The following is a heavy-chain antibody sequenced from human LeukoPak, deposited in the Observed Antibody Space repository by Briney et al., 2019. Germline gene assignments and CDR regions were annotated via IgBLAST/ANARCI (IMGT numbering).Heavy chain of an antibody. D-gene: IGHD1-26*01. CDR2: ISSLCTYI. Sequence: PGGSLRLSCAASGFIFSDYSMNWVRQAPGEGLEWVSSISSLCTYIYYVDSVKGRFTVSRDNAKNSLYLQMNSLRVEDTAVYYCARWVNSGSYKMYYGLDVWGQGTTVTVSS. V-gene: IGHV3-21*01. CDR3: ARWVNSGSYKMYYGLDV. J-gene: IGHJ6*02. CDR1: GFIFSDYS.